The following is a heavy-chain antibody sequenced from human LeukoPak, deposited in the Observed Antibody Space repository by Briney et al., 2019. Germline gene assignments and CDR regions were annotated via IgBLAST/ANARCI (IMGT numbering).Heavy chain of an antibody. V-gene: IGHV1-8*01. Sequence: ASVKVSCKASGYTFTSYDINWVRQATGQGLEWMGWMNPNSGNTGYAQKFQGRVTMTRNTSISTAYMELSSLRSDDTAVYYCARDSYGHLGAFDIWGQGTMVTVSS. CDR1: GYTFTSYD. D-gene: IGHD5-18*01. CDR3: ARDSYGHLGAFDI. J-gene: IGHJ3*02. CDR2: MNPNSGNT.